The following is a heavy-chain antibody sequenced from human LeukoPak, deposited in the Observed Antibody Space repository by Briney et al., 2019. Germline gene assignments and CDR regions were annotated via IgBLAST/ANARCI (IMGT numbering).Heavy chain of an antibody. D-gene: IGHD2-15*01. Sequence: GGSLRLSCAASGFTFSSYTMSWVRQAPGKGLEWVSSISSSSSYIYYADSVKGRFTISRDNAQNSMYLQMNSLRAEDTAVYYCARDSCSGGSCYPPYYYYYGIGVWGQGTTVTVSS. CDR2: ISSSSSYI. J-gene: IGHJ6*02. CDR3: ARDSCSGGSCYPPYYYYYGIGV. CDR1: GFTFSSYT. V-gene: IGHV3-21*01.